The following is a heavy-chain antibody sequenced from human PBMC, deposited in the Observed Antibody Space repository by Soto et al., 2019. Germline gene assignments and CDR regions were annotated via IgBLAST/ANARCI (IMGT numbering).Heavy chain of an antibody. J-gene: IGHJ4*02. V-gene: IGHV3-33*01. D-gene: IGHD2-15*01. CDR1: GFTFSSYG. CDR2: IWYDGSNK. Sequence: GGSLRLSCAASGFTFSSYGMHWVRQAPGQGLECVAVIWYDGSNKYYADSVKGRFTISRDNSKNTLYLQMNSLRAEDTAVYYCARAQLGYCSGGSCSEGYFDYWGQGTLVTVSS. CDR3: ARAQLGYCSGGSCSEGYFDY.